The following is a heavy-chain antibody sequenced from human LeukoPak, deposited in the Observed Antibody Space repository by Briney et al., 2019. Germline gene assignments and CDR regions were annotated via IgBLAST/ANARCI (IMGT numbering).Heavy chain of an antibody. D-gene: IGHD3-22*01. CDR1: GFTFSTYV. V-gene: IGHV3-23*01. CDR3: ARDRYDSSGYSTDY. Sequence: GGSLRLSCAASGFTFSTYVVNWVRQAPGKGLEWVSTITGSGGSTYYADSVKGRFTISRHNSKNTLYLQMNSLRAEDTAVYYCARDRYDSSGYSTDYWGQGTLVTVSS. CDR2: ITGSGGST. J-gene: IGHJ4*02.